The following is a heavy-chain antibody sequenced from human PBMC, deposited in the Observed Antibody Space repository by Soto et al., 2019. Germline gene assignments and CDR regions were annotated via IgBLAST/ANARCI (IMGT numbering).Heavy chain of an antibody. V-gene: IGHV1-18*01. Sequence: WASVKVSCKASGYTFTSYGISWVRQAPGQGLEWMGWISAYNGNTNYAQKLQGRVTMTTDTSTSTAYMEPRSLRSDDTAVYYCARDIVVVPAAIVSGYYYYGMDVWGQGTTVTVSS. CDR3: ARDIVVVPAAIVSGYYYYGMDV. D-gene: IGHD2-2*02. CDR2: ISAYNGNT. CDR1: GYTFTSYG. J-gene: IGHJ6*02.